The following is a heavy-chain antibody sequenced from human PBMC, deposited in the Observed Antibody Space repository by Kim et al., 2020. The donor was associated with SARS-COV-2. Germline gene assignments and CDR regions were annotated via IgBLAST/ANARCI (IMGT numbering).Heavy chain of an antibody. CDR3: AKKDY. V-gene: IGHV3-23*01. Sequence: IGSGGTTFYADSVKGRFTISRDNFKNTLYLQMNSLRAEDTAVYYCAKKDYWGQGTLVTVSS. CDR2: IGSGGTT. J-gene: IGHJ4*02.